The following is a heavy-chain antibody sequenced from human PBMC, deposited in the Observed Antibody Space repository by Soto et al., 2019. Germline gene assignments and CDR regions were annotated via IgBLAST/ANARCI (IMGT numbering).Heavy chain of an antibody. Sequence: QVQLVQAGADVKKPGASVKVSCKASGYTFTSYEINWVRQATGQGLEWMGWMNPNSGDTGYAQKFQGRVTMTRNTSISTAYMELGSLRSEDTAVYYCARRELLWFGELLRWGQGTLVTVSS. CDR2: MNPNSGDT. J-gene: IGHJ4*02. CDR1: GYTFTSYE. V-gene: IGHV1-8*01. D-gene: IGHD3-10*01. CDR3: ARRELLWFGELLR.